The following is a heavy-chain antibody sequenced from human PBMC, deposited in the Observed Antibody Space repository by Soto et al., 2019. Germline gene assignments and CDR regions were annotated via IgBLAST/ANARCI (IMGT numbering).Heavy chain of an antibody. J-gene: IGHJ4*02. V-gene: IGHV1-24*01. CDR1: GYTLTELS. CDR3: ATALHYYGSGSYQYYFDY. D-gene: IGHD3-10*01. CDR2: FDPEDGET. Sequence: GASVKVSCKVSGYTLTELSMHWVRQAPGKGREWMGGFDPEDGETIYAQKFQGRVTMTEDTSTDTAYMELSSLRSEDTAVYYFATALHYYGSGSYQYYFDYWGQGTLVTVSS.